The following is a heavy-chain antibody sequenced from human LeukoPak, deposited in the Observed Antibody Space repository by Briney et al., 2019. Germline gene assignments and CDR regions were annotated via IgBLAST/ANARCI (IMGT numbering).Heavy chain of an antibody. J-gene: IGHJ5*02. Sequence: SGPTLVKPTQTLTLTCTFSGFSLSTSGVGVGWIRQPPGKALEWLALIYWDDTKSYSPSLKSRLTITKDTSKNQVVLTMTNMDPVDTATYYCAHRFQPGWFDPWGQGTLVTVSS. CDR1: GFSLSTSGVG. D-gene: IGHD2-2*01. CDR2: IYWDDTK. V-gene: IGHV2-5*02. CDR3: AHRFQPGWFDP.